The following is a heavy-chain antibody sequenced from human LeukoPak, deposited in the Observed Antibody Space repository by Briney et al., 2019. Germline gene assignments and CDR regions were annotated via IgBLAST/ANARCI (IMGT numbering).Heavy chain of an antibody. CDR3: AREGGLGYCSSTSCSGFDP. CDR2: INHSGST. CDR1: GYSISSGYY. V-gene: IGHV4-38-2*02. D-gene: IGHD2-2*01. Sequence: SETLSLTCTVSGYSISSGYYWGWIRQPPGKGLEWIGEINHSGSTNYNPSLKSRVTMSVATSKNQFSLKLSSVTAADTAVYYCAREGGLGYCSSTSCSGFDPWGQGTLVTVSS. J-gene: IGHJ5*02.